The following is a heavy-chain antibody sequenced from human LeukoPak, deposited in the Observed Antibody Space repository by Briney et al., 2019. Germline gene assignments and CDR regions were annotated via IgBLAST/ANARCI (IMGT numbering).Heavy chain of an antibody. D-gene: IGHD4-17*01. CDR2: IYYSGST. Sequence: PSETLSLTCTVSGGSISSSSYYWGWIRQPPGKGLEWIGSIYYSGSTYYNPSLKSRVTISVDTSKNQFSLKLSSVTAADTAVYYCARDRHGDSSFDYWGQGTLVTVSS. V-gene: IGHV4-39*07. J-gene: IGHJ4*02. CDR3: ARDRHGDSSFDY. CDR1: GGSISSSSYY.